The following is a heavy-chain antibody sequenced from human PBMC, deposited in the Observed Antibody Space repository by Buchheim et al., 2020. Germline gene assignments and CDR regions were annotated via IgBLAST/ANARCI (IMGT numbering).Heavy chain of an antibody. CDR3: TTPKQLPSMVYYYYGMYV. CDR1: GFTFSNAW. V-gene: IGHV3-15*01. D-gene: IGHD6-6*01. Sequence: EVQLVESGGGLVKPGGSLRLSCAASGFTFSNAWMSWVRQAPGKGLEWVGRIKSKTDGGTTDYAAPVKGRFTISRDDSKNTLYLQMNSLKTEYTAVYYCTTPKQLPSMVYYYYGMYVWGQGTT. CDR2: IKSKTDGGTT. J-gene: IGHJ6*02.